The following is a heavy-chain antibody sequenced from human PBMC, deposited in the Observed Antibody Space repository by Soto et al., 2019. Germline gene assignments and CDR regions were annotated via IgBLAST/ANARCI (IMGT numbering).Heavy chain of an antibody. J-gene: IGHJ6*02. CDR3: ARDRIAAYYYYGMDV. Sequence: QVQLVQSGAEVKKPGSSVKVSCKASGGTFSSHAISWVRQAPGQGLEWMGWISAYNGNTNYAQKLQGRVTMTTDTSTSTAYMELRSLRSDDTAVYYCARDRIAAYYYYGMDVWGQGTTVTVSS. V-gene: IGHV1-18*01. D-gene: IGHD6-6*01. CDR1: GGTFSSHA. CDR2: ISAYNGNT.